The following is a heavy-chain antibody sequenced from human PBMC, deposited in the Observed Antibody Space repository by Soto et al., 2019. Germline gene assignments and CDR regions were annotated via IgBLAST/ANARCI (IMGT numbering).Heavy chain of an antibody. CDR2: IYYSGST. D-gene: IGHD3-22*01. J-gene: IGHJ5*02. Sequence: SETLSLTCTVSGGSISSYYWSWIRQPPGKGLEWIGSIYYSGSTYYNPSLKSRVTISVDTSKNQFSLKLSSVTGADTAVYYCARESKYDTSGYPPWFAPWGQGTLVTVSS. V-gene: IGHV4-59*12. CDR3: ARESKYDTSGYPPWFAP. CDR1: GGSISSYY.